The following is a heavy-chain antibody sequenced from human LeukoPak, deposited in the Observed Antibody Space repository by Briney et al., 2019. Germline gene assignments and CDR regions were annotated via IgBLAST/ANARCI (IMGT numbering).Heavy chain of an antibody. V-gene: IGHV4-59*12. CDR3: GRDFGDDVDL. J-gene: IGHJ5*02. CDR2: VSDSGKT. Sequence: SETLSLTCTVSGGSISSYYWSWVRQPPGKGLEWIGYVSDSGKTEYNPSLKSRVTMSVDTSKNQFSLKLTSVTAADTAVYYWGRDFGDDVDLWGRGTLVTVSS. D-gene: IGHD3-16*01. CDR1: GGSISSYY.